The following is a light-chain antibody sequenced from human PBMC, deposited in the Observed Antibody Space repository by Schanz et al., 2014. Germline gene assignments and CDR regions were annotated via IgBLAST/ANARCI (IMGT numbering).Light chain of an antibody. CDR1: QSVGSW. V-gene: IGKV1-5*01. CDR2: DAS. CDR3: HQYYSYSLT. Sequence: DIQMTQSPSTLSASVGDRVTITCRASQSVGSWLAWYQQKPGKAPNLLIYDASSLESGVPSRFSGRGSGTEFTLTISSLQPDDFATYYCHQYYSYSLTFGQGTNVEIK. J-gene: IGKJ1*01.